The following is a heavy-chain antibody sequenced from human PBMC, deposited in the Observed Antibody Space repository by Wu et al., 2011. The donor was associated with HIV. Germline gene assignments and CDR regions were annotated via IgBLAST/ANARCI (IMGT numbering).Heavy chain of an antibody. J-gene: IGHJ4*02. CDR2: IIPLSGTA. D-gene: IGHD2-21*01. V-gene: IGHV1-69*14. CDR1: GGTFKTYA. CDR3: ARDLGGDEDY. Sequence: QVQLVQSGPEVKKPGSSVKVSCQASGGTFKTYAISWVRQAPGQGLEWMGGIIPLSGTANYAQKFQGRVTITADKSTSTAYMELSSLTSEDTAVYYCARDLGGDEDYWGQGTLVTVSA.